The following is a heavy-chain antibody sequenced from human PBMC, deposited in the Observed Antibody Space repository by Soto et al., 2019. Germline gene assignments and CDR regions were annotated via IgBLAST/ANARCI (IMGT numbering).Heavy chain of an antibody. V-gene: IGHV4-30-4*01. CDR2: IYSSGSA. J-gene: IGHJ4*02. Sequence: SETLSLTCTVSGGSITSSNYYWSWIRQSPGEGLEWIGHIYSSGSAYYNPSLMSRVSMSIDTSKNQFSLNLNSVTVADTAVYFCARELRGYSYGPGEVYWGRGTLVTVSS. CDR1: GGSITSSNYY. D-gene: IGHD5-18*01. CDR3: ARELRGYSYGPGEVY.